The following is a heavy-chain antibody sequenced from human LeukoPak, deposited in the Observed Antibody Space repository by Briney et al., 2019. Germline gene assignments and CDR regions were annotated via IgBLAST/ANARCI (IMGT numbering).Heavy chain of an antibody. Sequence: GGSLRLSCAASGFTVSSNYMSWVRQAPGKGLEWVSVIYSGGSTYYADSVKGRFTISRDNSKNTLYLQMNSLRAEDTAVYYCARDQRGYCSSTSCYDAFDIWGQGTMVTVSS. D-gene: IGHD2-2*01. CDR3: ARDQRGYCSSTSCYDAFDI. CDR2: IYSGGST. V-gene: IGHV3-53*01. J-gene: IGHJ3*02. CDR1: GFTVSSNY.